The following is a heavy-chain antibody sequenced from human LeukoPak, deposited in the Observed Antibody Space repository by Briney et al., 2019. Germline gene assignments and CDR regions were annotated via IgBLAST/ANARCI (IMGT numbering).Heavy chain of an antibody. J-gene: IGHJ4*02. V-gene: IGHV1-18*01. D-gene: IGHD3-22*01. CDR2: ISAYNGNT. CDR3: AKPDLDSSGYYYHEDY. Sequence: ASVKVSCKASGYTFTSYGISWVRQAPGQGLEWMGWISAYNGNTNYAQKLQGRVTMTTDTSTSTAYMELRSLRSDDTAVYYCAKPDLDSSGYYYHEDYWGQGTLVTVSS. CDR1: GYTFTSYG.